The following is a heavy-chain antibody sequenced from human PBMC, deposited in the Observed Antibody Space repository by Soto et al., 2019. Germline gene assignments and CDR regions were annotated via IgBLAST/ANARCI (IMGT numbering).Heavy chain of an antibody. CDR2: ISGSGGST. V-gene: IGHV3-23*01. CDR1: GFTFSSYA. J-gene: IGHJ6*02. D-gene: IGHD3-16*01. Sequence: EVQLLESGGGLVQPGGSLRLSCAASGFTFSSYAMSWDRQAPGKGLEWVSAISGSGGSTYYADSVQGRFTISSDNSKNTLYLQMNSLRAEDTAVYYCANGGAEDWVYYYGMDVWGQGTTVTVSS. CDR3: ANGGAEDWVYYYGMDV.